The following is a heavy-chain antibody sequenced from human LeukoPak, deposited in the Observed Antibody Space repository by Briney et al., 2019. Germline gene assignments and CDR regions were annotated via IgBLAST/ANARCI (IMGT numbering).Heavy chain of an antibody. J-gene: IGHJ4*02. CDR1: SGSISTSNYY. Sequence: PSETLSLTCTVSSGSISTSNYYWGWVRQPPGKALEWIGNIFYSGSTYYSPSLKSRVTISLDTSRNQFSLKLNSVTAADTAVYYCARVSGYDWESFYDYWGQGTLVTVSS. V-gene: IGHV4-39*07. D-gene: IGHD5-12*01. CDR3: ARVSGYDWESFYDY. CDR2: IFYSGST.